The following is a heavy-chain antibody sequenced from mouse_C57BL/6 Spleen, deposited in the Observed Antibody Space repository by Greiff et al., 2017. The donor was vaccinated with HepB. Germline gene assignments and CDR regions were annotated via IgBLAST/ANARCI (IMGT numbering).Heavy chain of an antibody. Sequence: EAGGVDFSRYWMSWVRRAPGKGLEWIGEINPDSSTINYAPSLKDKFIISRDNAKNTLYLQMSKVRSEDTALYYCARGVRGYFDVWGTGTTVTVSS. V-gene: IGHV4-1*01. CDR3: ARGVRGYFDV. J-gene: IGHJ1*03. CDR1: GVDFSRYW. CDR2: INPDSSTI.